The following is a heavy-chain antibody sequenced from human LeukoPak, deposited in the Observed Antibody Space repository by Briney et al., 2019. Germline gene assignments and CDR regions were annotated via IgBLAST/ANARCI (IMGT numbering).Heavy chain of an antibody. J-gene: IGHJ6*02. D-gene: IGHD2-2*01. CDR2: INPDTGAT. V-gene: IGHV1-2*02. CDR3: TRDHCSYINCYEDYYYGMDV. CDR1: GYTFTGYY. Sequence: ASVKVSYKASGYTFTGYYMHWVRQAPGQGLEWMGWINPDTGATDIAQKFQGRVTMTRDTSISAAYMELSRLRSDDTAVYYCTRDHCSYINCYEDYYYGMDVWGQGTTVTVSS.